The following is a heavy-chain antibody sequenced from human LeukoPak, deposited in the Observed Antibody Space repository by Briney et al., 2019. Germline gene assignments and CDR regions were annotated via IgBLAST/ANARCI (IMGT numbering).Heavy chain of an antibody. J-gene: IGHJ3*01. V-gene: IGHV3-48*03. CDR1: GFTFSNYE. Sequence: GGSLRLSCAASGFTFSNYEMNWVRQAPGKGLEWVSYITGSGNTVYYADSVKGRFTISRDNAKNSLYLQMNSLRAEDAAVYYCARAGYCSSTSCYMFDWGQGTMVTISS. CDR2: ITGSGNTV. D-gene: IGHD2-2*01. CDR3: ARAGYCSSTSCYMFD.